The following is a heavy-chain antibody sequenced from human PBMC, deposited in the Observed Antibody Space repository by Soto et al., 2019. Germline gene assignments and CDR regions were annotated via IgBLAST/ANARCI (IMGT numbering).Heavy chain of an antibody. Sequence: QVLLVQSGAEVKKPGSSVKVSCKASGVSFSDSTISWVRQAPGQGLEWMGKIIPILGIPNFAQKFQGRVTITADKSTSTAYMELSSLRSEDTAVYYCVTDSVSDWRPGVGYWGQGTLVTVSS. J-gene: IGHJ4*02. CDR3: VTDSVSDWRPGVGY. CDR2: IIPILGIP. D-gene: IGHD6-19*01. CDR1: GVSFSDST. V-gene: IGHV1-69*04.